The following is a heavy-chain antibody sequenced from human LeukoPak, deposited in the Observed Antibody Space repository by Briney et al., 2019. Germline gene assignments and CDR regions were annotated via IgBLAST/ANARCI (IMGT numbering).Heavy chain of an antibody. CDR2: ISANTGKT. CDR1: GYTFSTYD. D-gene: IGHD6-13*01. Sequence: ASVKVSCKASGYTFSTYDFCWVRQAPGHGLEWMGWISANTGKTDYAQKFRGRVAMTTDTSTSTAYVELRSLRPDDTAVYFCAKVAGDRMDYWGQGTLVTVSS. J-gene: IGHJ4*02. CDR3: AKVAGDRMDY. V-gene: IGHV1-18*01.